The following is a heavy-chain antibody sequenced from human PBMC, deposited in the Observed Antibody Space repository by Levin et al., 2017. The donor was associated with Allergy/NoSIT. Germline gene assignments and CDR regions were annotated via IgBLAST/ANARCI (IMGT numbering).Heavy chain of an antibody. Sequence: GGSLRLSCAASGLTITSYAMSWVRQAPGKGLEWVASISGIDTYYADSVKGRFTISSDNSKNTVYLQMHSLRAEDTAVYYCAKHLAYGGNSVFSDDWGQGTLVTVSS. J-gene: IGHJ4*02. CDR3: AKHLAYGGNSVFSDD. CDR1: GLTITSYA. CDR2: ISGIDT. D-gene: IGHD4-23*01. V-gene: IGHV3-23*01.